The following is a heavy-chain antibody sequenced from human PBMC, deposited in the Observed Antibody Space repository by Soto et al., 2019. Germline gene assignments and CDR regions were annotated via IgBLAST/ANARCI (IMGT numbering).Heavy chain of an antibody. D-gene: IGHD5-12*01. CDR2: MNPNRGNT. Sequence: QVQLVQSGAEVKKPGASVKVSCKASGYTFTSYDINWVRQATGQGLEWMGWMNPNRGNTGYAQKFQDRVTMTRHTPISTAYRELSSLRAEDTAVYYCGTTGGYSGYEFSIEKYYYYYMDVWGKGTTVTGSS. J-gene: IGHJ6*03. CDR1: GYTFTSYD. V-gene: IGHV1-8*01. CDR3: GTTGGYSGYEFSIEKYYYYYMDV.